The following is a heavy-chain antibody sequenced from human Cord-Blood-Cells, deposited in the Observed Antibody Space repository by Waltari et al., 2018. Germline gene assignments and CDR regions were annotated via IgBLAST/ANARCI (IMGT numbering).Heavy chain of an antibody. CDR3: AREMRGAFDI. CDR1: GFTFRCYC. CDR2: ISYDGSNK. J-gene: IGHJ3*02. V-gene: IGHV3-30*04. Sequence: QVQLVESGGGVVQAGRSLRSSCAAYGFTFRCYCFHWVRQAPGKGLEWVAVISYDGSNKYYADSVKGRFTISRDNSKNTLYLQMNSLRAEDTAVYYCAREMRGAFDIWGQGTMVTVSS.